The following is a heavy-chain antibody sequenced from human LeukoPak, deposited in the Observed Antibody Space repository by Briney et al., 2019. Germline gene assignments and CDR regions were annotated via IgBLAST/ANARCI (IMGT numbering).Heavy chain of an antibody. CDR1: GGSISSYC. Sequence: KPSETLSLTCTVSGGSISSYCWSWIRQPPGKGLEWIGYIFYSGSTNYNPSLKSRVTISVDTSKNQFSLKLSSVTAADTAIYYCARGAGYFQEWGQGTLVTVSS. V-gene: IGHV4-59*01. CDR3: ARGAGYFQE. J-gene: IGHJ1*01. CDR2: IFYSGST.